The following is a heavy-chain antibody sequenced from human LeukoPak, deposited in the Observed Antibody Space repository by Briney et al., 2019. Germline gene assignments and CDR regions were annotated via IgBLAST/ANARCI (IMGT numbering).Heavy chain of an antibody. CDR1: GFTFSDYY. Sequence: GGSLRLSCAASGFTFSDYYMSWIRQAPGKGLEWVSYISSSGSTIYYADSVKGRFTISRDNAKNSLYLQMNSLRAEDTAVYYCALDYYYDSSGYYYDYWGQGTLVTVSS. CDR3: ALDYYYDSSGYYYDY. CDR2: ISSSGSTI. J-gene: IGHJ4*02. D-gene: IGHD3-22*01. V-gene: IGHV3-11*01.